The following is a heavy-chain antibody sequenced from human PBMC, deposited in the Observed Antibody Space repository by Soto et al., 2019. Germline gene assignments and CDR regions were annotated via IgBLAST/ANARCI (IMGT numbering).Heavy chain of an antibody. Sequence: SETLSLTCTVSGGSVISGSYYWIWIRQPPGKGLEWIGYIYYSGSTNYNPSLKSRVTISVDTSKNQFSLKLSSVTAADTAVYYCARDLKSSGWFDYWGQGTLVTVSS. D-gene: IGHD6-19*01. CDR1: GGSVISGSYY. V-gene: IGHV4-61*01. CDR2: IYYSGST. J-gene: IGHJ4*02. CDR3: ARDLKSSGWFDY.